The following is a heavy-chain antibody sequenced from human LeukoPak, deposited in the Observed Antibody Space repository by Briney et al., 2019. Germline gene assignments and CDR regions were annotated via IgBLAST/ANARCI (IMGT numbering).Heavy chain of an antibody. CDR2: IYYSGST. CDR1: GGSISSGGYY. CDR3: ARDLYGGNSEAAY. Sequence: PSQTLSLTCTVSGGSISSGGYYWRWIRQHPGKGLEWIGYIYYSGSTYYNPSLKSRVTISVDTSKNQFSLKLSSVTAADTAVYYCARDLYGGNSEAAYWGQGTLVTVSS. J-gene: IGHJ4*02. D-gene: IGHD4-23*01. V-gene: IGHV4-31*03.